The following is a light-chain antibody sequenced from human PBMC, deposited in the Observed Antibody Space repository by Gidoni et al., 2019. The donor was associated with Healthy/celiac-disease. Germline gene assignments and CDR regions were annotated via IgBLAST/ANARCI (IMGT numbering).Light chain of an antibody. Sequence: DIQITQSPASLSASVGDRVTITCRASQSISSYLNWYQQKPGKAPKLLIDAASSLQSGVPSRFSGSGSRTDFTLTISSLQPEDFATYYCQQSYSTPWTFGQGTKVEIK. CDR2: AAS. J-gene: IGKJ1*01. CDR3: QQSYSTPWT. V-gene: IGKV1-39*01. CDR1: QSISSY.